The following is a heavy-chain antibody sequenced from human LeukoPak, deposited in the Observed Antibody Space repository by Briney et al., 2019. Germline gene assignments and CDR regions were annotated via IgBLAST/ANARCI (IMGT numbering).Heavy chain of an antibody. J-gene: IGHJ2*01. CDR3: ARDHGHGDAVYRYFDL. Sequence: GGSLRLSCAASGFTFSSYSMNWVRQAPGKGLEWVSFISSSRTTVYYADSVKGRFTISRDNAENSVSLQMNSLRAEDTAVYYCARDHGHGDAVYRYFDLWGRGTLVTVSS. D-gene: IGHD4-17*01. V-gene: IGHV3-48*04. CDR2: ISSSRTTV. CDR1: GFTFSSYS.